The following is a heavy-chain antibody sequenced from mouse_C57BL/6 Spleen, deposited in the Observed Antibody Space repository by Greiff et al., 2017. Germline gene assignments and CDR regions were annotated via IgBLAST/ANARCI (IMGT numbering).Heavy chain of an antibody. CDR3: ARVGYYGSGGYFDV. J-gene: IGHJ1*03. CDR1: GYSITSGYY. CDR2: ISYDGSN. Sequence: ESGPGLVKPSQSLSLTCSVTGYSITSGYYWNWIRQFPGNKLEWMGYISYDGSNNYNPSLKNRISITRDTSKNQFFLKLNSVTTEDTATYYCARVGYYGSGGYFDVWGTGTTVTVSS. D-gene: IGHD1-1*01. V-gene: IGHV3-6*01.